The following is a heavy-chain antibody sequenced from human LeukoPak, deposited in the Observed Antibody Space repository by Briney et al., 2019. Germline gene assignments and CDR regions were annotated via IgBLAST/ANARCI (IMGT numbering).Heavy chain of an antibody. J-gene: IGHJ4*02. D-gene: IGHD1-26*01. CDR2: INTYNGNT. CDR1: GYRFSDYG. CDR3: ARDLGEGAKRDLDF. Sequence: ASVKVSCKTSGYRFSDYGISWVRQAPGQGLQWMGWINTYNGNTEYAQSLQGRATMTIGTATATAYLEVGSLISDDTAVYYCARDLGEGAKRDLDFWGQGTLVTVSS. V-gene: IGHV1-18*01.